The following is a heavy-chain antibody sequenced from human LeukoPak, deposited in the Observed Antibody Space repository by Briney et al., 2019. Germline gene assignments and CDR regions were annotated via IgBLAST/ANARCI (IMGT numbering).Heavy chain of an antibody. Sequence: SVKVSCKASGGTFSSYIISWVRQAPGQGLEWMGGVIPIFGTPNYAPKFKGRVTITTDESTKTAYMELSSLRSEDTAVYYCAGLSSPPPDNYWYFHLWGRGTLVTVSS. CDR3: AGLSSPPPDNYWYFHL. V-gene: IGHV1-69*05. CDR1: GGTFSSYI. J-gene: IGHJ2*01. D-gene: IGHD6-19*01. CDR2: VIPIFGTP.